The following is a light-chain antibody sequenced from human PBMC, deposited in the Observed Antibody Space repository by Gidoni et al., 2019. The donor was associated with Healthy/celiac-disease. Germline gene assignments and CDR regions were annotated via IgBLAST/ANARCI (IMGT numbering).Light chain of an antibody. CDR1: SSDVGSYNL. V-gene: IGLV2-23*01. CDR2: EGS. J-gene: IGLJ1*01. CDR3: CSYAGSSTYV. Sequence: QSALTQPASVSGSPGQSITISCTGTSSDVGSYNLVSWYQQHPANAPKLMIYEGSKRPSGVSNRFFGSKSGNTAALIISGLQAEDEADYYCCSYAGSSTYVFGTGTKVTVL.